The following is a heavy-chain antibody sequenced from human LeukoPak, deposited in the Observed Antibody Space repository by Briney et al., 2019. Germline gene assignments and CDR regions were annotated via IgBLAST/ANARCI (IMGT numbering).Heavy chain of an antibody. V-gene: IGHV4-61*02. CDR1: GGSISSGSYY. Sequence: RSSETLSLTCTVSGGSISSGSYYWSWIRQPAGKGLEWIGRIYTSGSTNYNPSLKSRVTISVDTSKNQFSLKLSSVTAADTAVYYFARDGSGYDAFDIWGQGTMVTVSS. CDR2: IYTSGST. CDR3: ARDGSGYDAFDI. J-gene: IGHJ3*02. D-gene: IGHD5-12*01.